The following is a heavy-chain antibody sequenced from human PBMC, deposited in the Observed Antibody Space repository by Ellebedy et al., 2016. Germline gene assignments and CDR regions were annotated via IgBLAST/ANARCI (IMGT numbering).Heavy chain of an antibody. V-gene: IGHV4-34*01. CDR2: INHSGST. Sequence: SETLSLTCAVYGGSFSGYYWSWIRQPPGKGLEWIGEINHSGSTNYNPSLKSRVTISVDTSKNQFSLKRTSLTAADTAVYSCARGGLYCSGTNCYRPLDYWGQGTLITVSS. CDR1: GGSFSGYY. J-gene: IGHJ4*02. D-gene: IGHD2-2*01. CDR3: ARGGLYCSGTNCYRPLDY.